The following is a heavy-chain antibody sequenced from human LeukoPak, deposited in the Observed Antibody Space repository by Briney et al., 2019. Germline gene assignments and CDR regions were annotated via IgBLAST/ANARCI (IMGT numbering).Heavy chain of an antibody. J-gene: IGHJ5*02. CDR3: ARGAPLVTTDNWFDP. CDR1: GGSISSGSYY. V-gene: IGHV4-61*02. CDR2: IYTSGST. D-gene: IGHD4-17*01. Sequence: SETLSLTCTVSGGSISSGSYYWSWIRQPAGKGLEWIGRIYTSGSTNYNPSLKSRVTISVDTSKNQFSQKLSSVTAADTAVYYCARGAPLVTTDNWFDPWGQGTLVTVSS.